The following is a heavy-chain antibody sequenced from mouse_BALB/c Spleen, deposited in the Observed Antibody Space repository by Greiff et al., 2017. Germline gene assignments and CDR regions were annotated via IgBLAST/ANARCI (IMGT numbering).Heavy chain of an antibody. CDR2: IDPETGGT. J-gene: IGHJ2*01. V-gene: IGHV1-15*01. Sequence: VQLKESGAELVRPGASVTLSCKASGYTFTDYEMHWVKQTPVHGLEWIGAIDPETGGTAYNQKFKGKATLTADKSSSTAYMELRSLTSEDSAVYYCTPSTVYFDYWGQGTTLTVSS. CDR1: GYTFTDYE. CDR3: TPSTVYFDY. D-gene: IGHD1-1*01.